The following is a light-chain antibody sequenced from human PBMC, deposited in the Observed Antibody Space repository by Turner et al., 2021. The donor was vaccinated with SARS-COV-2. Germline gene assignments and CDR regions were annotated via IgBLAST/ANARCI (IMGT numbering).Light chain of an antibody. J-gene: IGKJ4*01. CDR1: QSISSY. CDR2: GAS. Sequence: DIQMTQSPSSLSASVGDRVTITCRASQSISSYLNWYQQKPGKAPKLLIYGASSLQSGVPSRFSGSGSGTEFTLTISSLQPEDFATYYCQQSYRTPLTFGGGTKVEIK. V-gene: IGKV1-39*01. CDR3: QQSYRTPLT.